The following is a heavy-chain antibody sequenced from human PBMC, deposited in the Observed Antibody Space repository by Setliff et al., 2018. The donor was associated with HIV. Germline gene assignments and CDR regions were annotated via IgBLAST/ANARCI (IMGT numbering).Heavy chain of an antibody. J-gene: IGHJ5*02. Sequence: LRLSCAASGFTFSSYAMSWVRQAPGKGLEWVSAISGSGGSTYYADSVKGRFTISRDNSKNTLYLQMNSLRAEDTAVYYCAKSDYGDSQRYNWFDPWGQGTLVTVSS. CDR2: ISGSGGST. D-gene: IGHD4-17*01. CDR1: GFTFSSYA. CDR3: AKSDYGDSQRYNWFDP. V-gene: IGHV3-23*01.